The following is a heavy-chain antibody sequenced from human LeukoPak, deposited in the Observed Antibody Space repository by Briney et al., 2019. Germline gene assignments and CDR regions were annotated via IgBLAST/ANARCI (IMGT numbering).Heavy chain of an antibody. CDR2: TSSDGSDT. CDR1: GFTFNTYA. J-gene: IGHJ4*02. V-gene: IGHV3-30*18. Sequence: PGGSLRLSCAASGFTFNTYAMHWGRQAPGKGLEWVAVTSSDGSDTYYADSVKGRFTTSRDNSNNILYLQMNSLRAEDTAVYFCAKEASGVAARTRSPHFDSWGLGTLVSVSS. CDR3: AKEASGVAARTRSPHFDS. D-gene: IGHD6-6*01.